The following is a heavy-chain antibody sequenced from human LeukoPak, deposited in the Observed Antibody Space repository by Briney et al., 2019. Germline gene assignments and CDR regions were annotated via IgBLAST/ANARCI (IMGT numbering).Heavy chain of an antibody. CDR2: VSGSGVST. Sequence: AGGSLRLSCVASGFTFSSYAMSWVRQAPGKGLEWVSSVSGSGVSTYYIDSVKGRLTISRDNPMNTLYLQMSSLRAEDTAIYYCAKGSYYDSPYGFDYWGQGILVTVSS. D-gene: IGHD3-22*01. J-gene: IGHJ4*02. CDR1: GFTFSSYA. V-gene: IGHV3-23*01. CDR3: AKGSYYDSPYGFDY.